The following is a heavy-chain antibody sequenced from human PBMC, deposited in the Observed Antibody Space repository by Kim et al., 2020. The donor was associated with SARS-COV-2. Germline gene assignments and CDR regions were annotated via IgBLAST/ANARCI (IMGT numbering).Heavy chain of an antibody. Sequence: GGSLRLSCAASGFIFSNYAMHWVRQAPGKGLEWLAVISYDGDKKYYADSVKGRFTISRDNPEDTLYLQMNYLRAEDTAIYYCTGDLGYSGYDWGRRWFDPWGQGTLVTVSS. D-gene: IGHD5-12*01. CDR1: GFIFSNYA. CDR3: TGDLGYSGYDWGRRWFDP. J-gene: IGHJ5*02. CDR2: ISYDGDKK. V-gene: IGHV3-30*04.